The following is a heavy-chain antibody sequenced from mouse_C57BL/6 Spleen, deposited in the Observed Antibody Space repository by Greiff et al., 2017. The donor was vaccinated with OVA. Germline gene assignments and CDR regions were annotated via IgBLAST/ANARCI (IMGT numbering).Heavy chain of an antibody. V-gene: IGHV3-6*01. D-gene: IGHD2-4*01. CDR3: ARGNDYDVFDY. J-gene: IGHJ2*01. Sequence: EVKLQESGPGLVKPSQSLSLTCSVTGYSITSGYYWNWIRQFPGNKLEWMGYISYDGSNNYNQSLKNRISITRDTSKNQFFLKLNSVTTEDTATYYCARGNDYDVFDYWGQGTTLTVSS. CDR1: GYSITSGYY. CDR2: ISYDGSN.